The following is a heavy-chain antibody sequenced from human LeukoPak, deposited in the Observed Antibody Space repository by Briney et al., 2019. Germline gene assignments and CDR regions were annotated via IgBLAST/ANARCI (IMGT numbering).Heavy chain of an antibody. V-gene: IGHV3-30*18. J-gene: IGHJ4*02. D-gene: IGHD6-19*01. CDR2: ISYDGSNK. CDR1: GFTFSSYG. CDR3: AKDGAYSSGWYFDY. Sequence: PGGSLRLSCAASGFTFSSYGMHWVRQAPGKGLEWVAVISYDGSNKYYAGSVKGRFTISRDNSKNTLYLQMDSLRAEDTAVYYCAKDGAYSSGWYFDYWGQGTLVTVSS.